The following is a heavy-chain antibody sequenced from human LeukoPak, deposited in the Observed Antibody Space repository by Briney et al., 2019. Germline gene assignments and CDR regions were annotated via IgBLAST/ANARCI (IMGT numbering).Heavy chain of an antibody. D-gene: IGHD6-13*01. CDR3: ARHVGESSGWYGGGWDY. CDR2: IYYSGST. CDR1: GGSISSYY. V-gene: IGHV4-59*08. Sequence: SETLSLTCTVSGGSISSYYWSWIRQHPGKGLEWIGYIYYSGSTNYNPSLKSRVTISVDTSKNQFSLKLSSVTAADTAVYYCARHVGESSGWYGGGWDYWGQGTLVTVSS. J-gene: IGHJ4*02.